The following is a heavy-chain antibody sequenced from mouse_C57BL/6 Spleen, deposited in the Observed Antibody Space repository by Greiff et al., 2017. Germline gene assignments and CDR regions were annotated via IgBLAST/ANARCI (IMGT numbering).Heavy chain of an antibody. CDR3: ARDYYGVAKGYYFDY. V-gene: IGHV1-52*01. J-gene: IGHJ2*01. CDR1: GYTFTSYW. D-gene: IGHD1-1*01. Sequence: VQLQQSGAELVRPGSSVKLSCKASGYTFTSYWLHWVKQRPIQGLEWIGNIDPSDSETHYNQKFKDKATLTVDKSSSTAYMQLSSLTSEDSAVYYCARDYYGVAKGYYFDYWGQGTTLTVSS. CDR2: IDPSDSET.